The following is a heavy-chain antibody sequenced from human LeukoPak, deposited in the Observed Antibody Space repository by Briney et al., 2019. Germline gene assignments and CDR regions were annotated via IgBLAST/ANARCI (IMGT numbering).Heavy chain of an antibody. Sequence: PSQTLSLTCTVSGGSISSGGYYWSWIRQHPGKGLEWIGYIYYSGSTYYNPSLKSRVTISVDTSKNQFSLKLSSVTAADTAVYYCATMQRPSKGLFFSSWGQGTLVTVSS. D-gene: IGHD2-2*01. CDR1: GGSISSGGYY. J-gene: IGHJ4*02. CDR2: IYYSGST. V-gene: IGHV4-31*03. CDR3: ATMQRPSKGLFFSS.